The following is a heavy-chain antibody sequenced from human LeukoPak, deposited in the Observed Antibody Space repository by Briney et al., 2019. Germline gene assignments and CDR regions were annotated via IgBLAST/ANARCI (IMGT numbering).Heavy chain of an antibody. Sequence: GRSLRLSCAAYGFTFSSYGMHWVRQAPGKGLEWVAVIWYDGSNKYYADSVKGRFTISRDNSKNTLYLQMNSLRAEDTAVYYCARGPGGIAAAGTDYWGQGTLVTVSS. CDR1: GFTFSSYG. CDR3: ARGPGGIAAAGTDY. J-gene: IGHJ4*02. V-gene: IGHV3-33*01. CDR2: IWYDGSNK. D-gene: IGHD6-13*01.